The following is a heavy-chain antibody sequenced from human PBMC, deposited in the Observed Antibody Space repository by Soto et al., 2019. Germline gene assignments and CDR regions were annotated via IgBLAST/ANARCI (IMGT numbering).Heavy chain of an antibody. CDR2: ISHSGST. J-gene: IGHJ6*02. V-gene: IGHV4-59*11. CDR3: ARDLGVVAAAEYHYYGMDV. Sequence: SETLSLTCTVSGGSIINHYCSWFRQPPGKGLEWIGYISHSGSTSYNPSLMSRVTMSVDTSKTQFSLMLDSVTATDTAVYYCARDLGVVAAAEYHYYGMDVWGQGTTVTVSS. D-gene: IGHD6-13*01. CDR1: GGSIINHY.